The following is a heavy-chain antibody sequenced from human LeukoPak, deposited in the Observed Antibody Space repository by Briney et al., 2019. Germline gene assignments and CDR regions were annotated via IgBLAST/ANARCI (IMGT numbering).Heavy chain of an antibody. CDR1: GGSISSYY. V-gene: IGHV4-59*01. J-gene: IGHJ3*02. Sequence: SETLSLTCTVSGGSISSYYWSWIRQPPGKGLEWIGYIYYSGSTNYNPSLKSRATISVDTSKNQFSLKLSSVTAADTAVYYCARRDITYSSGWYGDDAFDIWGQGTMVTVSS. D-gene: IGHD6-19*01. CDR3: ARRDITYSSGWYGDDAFDI. CDR2: IYYSGST.